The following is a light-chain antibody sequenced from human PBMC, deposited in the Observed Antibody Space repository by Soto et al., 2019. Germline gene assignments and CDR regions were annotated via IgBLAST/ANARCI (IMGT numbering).Light chain of an antibody. J-gene: IGKJ5*01. Sequence: AIQLTQSPSSLSASVGDRVTITCRASQGISSALAWYQQKPGKAPKLLIYDASSLESGVPSRFSGSGSGTDFTLTISSLQPEDFAPYYCQQFNSYHVIFGQATRLESK. CDR2: DAS. V-gene: IGKV1-13*02. CDR1: QGISSA. CDR3: QQFNSYHVI.